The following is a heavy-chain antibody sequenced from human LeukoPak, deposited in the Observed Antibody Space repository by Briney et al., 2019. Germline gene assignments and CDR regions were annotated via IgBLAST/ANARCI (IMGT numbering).Heavy chain of an antibody. J-gene: IGHJ3*02. V-gene: IGHV4-59*08. CDR1: GGSITGYY. CDR3: ASIPKYCSGGSCYPNAFDI. Sequence: SETLSLTCSVSGGSITGYYWSWIRQPPGKGLEWIGYVFYSGTTLYNPSLKSRVTISVDTSKTQFSLKLSSVTAADTAVYYCASIPKYCSGGSCYPNAFDIWGQGTMVTVSS. D-gene: IGHD2-15*01. CDR2: VFYSGTT.